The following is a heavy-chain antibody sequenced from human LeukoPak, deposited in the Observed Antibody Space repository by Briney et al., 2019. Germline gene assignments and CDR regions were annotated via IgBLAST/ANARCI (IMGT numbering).Heavy chain of an antibody. J-gene: IGHJ4*02. CDR3: ARGGDGYNDALDY. Sequence: SETLSLTCTVSGGSISSHYWSWIRQPPGKGREWIGYIYYSGSTNYNPSRKRRVTISVATSKNQFSLKLSSVTAADTAVYYCARGGDGYNDALDYWGQGTLVTVSS. CDR2: IYYSGST. D-gene: IGHD5-24*01. CDR1: GGSISSHY. V-gene: IGHV4-59*11.